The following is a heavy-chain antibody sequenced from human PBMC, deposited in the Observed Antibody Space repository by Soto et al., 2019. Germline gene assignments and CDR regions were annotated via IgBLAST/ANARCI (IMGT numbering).Heavy chain of an antibody. CDR2: IITIFGTT. CDR3: ARQVVTAYGMDV. J-gene: IGHJ6*02. V-gene: IGHV1-69*12. D-gene: IGHD2-21*02. Sequence: QVQLVQSGAEVKKPGSSVKVSCKASGDTFRSYTINWVRQAPGQGLEWMGGIITIFGTTNYAQNFQGRLTITADESTSTAYMELSSLRSEDTAVYYWARQVVTAYGMDVWGQGTTVTVSS. CDR1: GDTFRSYT.